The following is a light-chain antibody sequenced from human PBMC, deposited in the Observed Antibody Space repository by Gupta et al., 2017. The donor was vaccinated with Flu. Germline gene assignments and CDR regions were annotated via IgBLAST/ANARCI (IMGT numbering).Light chain of an antibody. CDR3: CSYTSSSTVV. CDR1: SRDVGGYNY. Sequence: QSALTQPDSVSGSPGQSINISCTGTSRDVGGYNYVSWYQQHPGKAPKVMIYEVSNRPSGVSDRFSGSKSGNTASLTISGLQAEDEADYYCCSYTSSSTVVFGGGTQVTVL. CDR2: EVS. J-gene: IGLJ2*01. V-gene: IGLV2-14*01.